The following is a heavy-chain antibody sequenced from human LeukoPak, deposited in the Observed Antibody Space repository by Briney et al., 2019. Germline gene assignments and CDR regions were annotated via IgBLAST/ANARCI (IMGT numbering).Heavy chain of an antibody. D-gene: IGHD1-1*01. V-gene: IGHV6-1*01. CDR3: ARGSNSAFDI. J-gene: IGHJ3*02. CDR2: TYYRSKWYN. Sequence: SQTLSLTCAISGDSVSSNGVAWNWIRQSPSRGLEWLGRTYYRSKWYNEYSVSVRGRITINPDTSNNQFFLQLNSMTPEDTAMYYCARGSNSAFDIWSQGTMVTVSS. CDR1: GDSVSSNGVA.